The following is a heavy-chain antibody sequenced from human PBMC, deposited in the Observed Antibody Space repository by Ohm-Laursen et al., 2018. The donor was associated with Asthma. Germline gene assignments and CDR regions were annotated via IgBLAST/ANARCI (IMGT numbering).Heavy chain of an antibody. CDR3: ARGNDFGDRNYWYFDL. CDR2: IFYSGST. V-gene: IGHV4-31*03. J-gene: IGHJ2*01. CDR1: GRSIRNRGYY. Sequence: SQTLSLTCTFSGRSIRNRGYYWNWIRQHPGKGLEWIGYIFYSGSTYYNPSLRSRVSISVDTSTMQFSLKLTSVTAADTAVYYCARGNDFGDRNYWYFDLWGRGTLVTVSS. D-gene: IGHD4-17*01.